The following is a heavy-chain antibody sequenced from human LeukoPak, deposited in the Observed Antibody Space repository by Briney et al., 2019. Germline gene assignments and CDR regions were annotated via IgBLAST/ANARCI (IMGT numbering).Heavy chain of an antibody. D-gene: IGHD1-26*01. J-gene: IGHJ4*02. CDR2: VSGSGGST. CDR1: GFTFINYD. Sequence: GGSLRLSCAASGFTFINYDMSWVRQAPGKGLEWVSAVSGSGGSTYYADSVKGRFTISRDNSKNTLFLQMNSLRAGDTAVYYCAKAGGFSGSYDWGQGTVVTVSS. V-gene: IGHV3-23*01. CDR3: AKAGGFSGSYD.